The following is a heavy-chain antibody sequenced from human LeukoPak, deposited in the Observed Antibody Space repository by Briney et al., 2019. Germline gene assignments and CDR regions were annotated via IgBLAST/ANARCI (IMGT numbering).Heavy chain of an antibody. CDR2: ISAYNGRT. D-gene: IGHD6-13*01. J-gene: IGHJ4*02. CDR1: GYTFTSYA. CDR3: ARCESGSSWPWELGNN. Sequence: DSGKPSCTASGYTFTSYAITWVRQAPGHGLEWMGWISAYNGRTNDAQNPQDRVTLTIDTSTSTGYMELRSLKSDDTAVYFCARCESGSSWPWELGNNWGQGTPVTVSS. V-gene: IGHV1-18*01.